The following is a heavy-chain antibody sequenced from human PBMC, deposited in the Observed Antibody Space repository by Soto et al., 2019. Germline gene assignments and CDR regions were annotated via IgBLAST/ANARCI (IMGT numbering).Heavy chain of an antibody. V-gene: IGHV1-18*01. D-gene: IGHD6-6*01. CDR3: ARDRSIAARGYYYGMDV. CDR1: GYTFTSYG. Sequence: GASVKVSCKASGYTFTSYGISWVRQAPGQGLELMGWISAYNGNTNYAQKLQGRVTMTTDTSTSTAYMELRSLRSDDTAVYYCARDRSIAARGYYYGMDVWGQGTTVTVYS. J-gene: IGHJ6*02. CDR2: ISAYNGNT.